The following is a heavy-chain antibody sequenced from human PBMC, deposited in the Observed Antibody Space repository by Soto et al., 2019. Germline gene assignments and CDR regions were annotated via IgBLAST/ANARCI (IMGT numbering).Heavy chain of an antibody. CDR2: ISGSGGST. CDR3: AKRPLATVFGVAGNRFDP. Sequence: GGSLRLSCTASGFTFSTYAMTWVRQAPGKGLEWVSGISGSGGSTCYADSVKGRFTISRDNSKNTLYLQMNSLRAEDTAVYYCAKRPLATVFGVAGNRFDPWGQGTLVTVSS. V-gene: IGHV3-23*01. CDR1: GFTFSTYA. D-gene: IGHD3-3*01. J-gene: IGHJ5*02.